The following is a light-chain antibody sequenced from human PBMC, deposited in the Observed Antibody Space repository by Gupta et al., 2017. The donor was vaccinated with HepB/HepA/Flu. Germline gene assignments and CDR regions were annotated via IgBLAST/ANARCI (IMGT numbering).Light chain of an antibody. Sequence: DIPLTQSPSFLSASVGDRLTITCRASQGISTYLAWYQQKPGKAPKLLIYAASTLESAVPSRFSGGGSGTEFPLTISSMQPEDFATYYCQQVDRYPLNFGGGTKVEIK. J-gene: IGKJ4*01. CDR1: QGISTY. V-gene: IGKV1-9*01. CDR2: AAS. CDR3: QQVDRYPLN.